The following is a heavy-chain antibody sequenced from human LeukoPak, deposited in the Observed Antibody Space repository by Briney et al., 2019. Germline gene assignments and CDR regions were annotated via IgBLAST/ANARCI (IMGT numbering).Heavy chain of an antibody. CDR1: GFTFSSYE. J-gene: IGHJ4*02. CDR3: AKAGSIRFDY. CDR2: ISSSGSNT. V-gene: IGHV3-48*03. D-gene: IGHD1-26*01. Sequence: QPGGSLRLSCAASGFTFSSYEMNWVRQAPGKGLEWVSYISSSGSNTYYADSVKGRFTISRDNSKNTLYLQIYSLRAEDTAVYYCAKAGSIRFDYWGRGTLVTVSS.